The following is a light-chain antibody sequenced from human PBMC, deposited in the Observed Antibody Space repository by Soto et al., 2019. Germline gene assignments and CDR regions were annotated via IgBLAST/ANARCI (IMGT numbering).Light chain of an antibody. Sequence: NFMLTQPHSVSESPGKTVTISCTCSSGSIASKYVQWYQQPPGSSPTTVIYEDNQRPSGFPDRFSGCIDSSSNSASLTISGLKTEYEADYYCQSYDSSKPWVFGGGTKLTVL. V-gene: IGLV6-57*01. CDR3: QSYDSSKPWV. J-gene: IGLJ3*02. CDR2: EDN. CDR1: SGSIASKY.